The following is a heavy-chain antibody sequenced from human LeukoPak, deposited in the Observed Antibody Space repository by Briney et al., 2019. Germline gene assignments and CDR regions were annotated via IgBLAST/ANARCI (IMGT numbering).Heavy chain of an antibody. J-gene: IGHJ4*02. CDR2: ISGSDRTT. CDR1: GFTVSRFA. CDR3: AKDGNYLDSSGYLIPFDY. V-gene: IGHV3-23*01. Sequence: GGSLRLSCEASGFTVSRFAISWVRQAPGKGLEGVSSISGSDRTTYYADSVKGRFTISRDNSKNILYLQMNSLRADDTALYCCAKDGNYLDSSGYLIPFDYWGLGTLVTVSS. D-gene: IGHD3-22*01.